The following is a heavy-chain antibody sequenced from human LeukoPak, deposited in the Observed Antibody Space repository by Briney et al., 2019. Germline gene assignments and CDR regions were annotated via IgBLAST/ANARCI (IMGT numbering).Heavy chain of an antibody. V-gene: IGHV1-69*13. CDR1: GGTFSSYA. J-gene: IGHJ4*02. Sequence: SVKVSCKASGGTFSSYAISWVRQAPGQGLEWMGEIIPIFGTANYAQKFQGRVTITADESTSTAYMELSSLRSEDTAVYYCARMPGSGSYDPFDYWGQGTPVTVSS. CDR2: IIPIFGTA. D-gene: IGHD1-26*01. CDR3: ARMPGSGSYDPFDY.